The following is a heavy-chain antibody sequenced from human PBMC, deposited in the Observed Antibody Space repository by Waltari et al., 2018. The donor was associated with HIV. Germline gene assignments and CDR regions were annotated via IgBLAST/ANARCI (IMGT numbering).Heavy chain of an antibody. CDR3: VSSGLDV. V-gene: IGHV3-74*01. J-gene: IGHJ6*02. Sequence: VQLVESGGDLAQPGGSLRLSCVASGFTFSNYWMHWVRQVPGKRLVWVARINTDKTIRTYAEKVKGRFTISRDNGKNTLYLQMNSLRVEDTAVYYCVSSGLDVWGQGTTVNVSS. CDR1: GFTFSNYW. CDR2: INTDKTIR.